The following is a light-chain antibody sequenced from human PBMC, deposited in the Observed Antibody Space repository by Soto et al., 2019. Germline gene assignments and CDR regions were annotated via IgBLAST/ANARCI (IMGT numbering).Light chain of an antibody. CDR2: ASS. Sequence: MQLTQAPSSLSASVGDRVTVTCRASQGIFTYLVLYQQKSGKAPTVLIYASSTLQTGVPSRFSGSGSGTEFTLTISSLQPDDFATYYCQQYNSYPITFGQGTRLEIK. CDR3: QQYNSYPIT. V-gene: IGKV1-9*01. J-gene: IGKJ5*01. CDR1: QGIFTY.